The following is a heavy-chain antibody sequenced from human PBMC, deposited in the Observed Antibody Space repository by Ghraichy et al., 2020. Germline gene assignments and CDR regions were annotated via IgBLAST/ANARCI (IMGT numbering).Heavy chain of an antibody. CDR1: GGSFNNYY. J-gene: IGHJ4*02. V-gene: IGHV4-34*01. Sequence: SETLSLTCVVYGGSFNNYYWSWICQPPGKGLEWIGEIHHTGSTNYNPSLKSRVDISVDTSESQFSLEVTSVSAADTAVYYCARGGRYGSGTYYIFDSWGQGLLVTVSS. D-gene: IGHD3-10*01. CDR3: ARGGRYGSGTYYIFDS. CDR2: IHHTGST.